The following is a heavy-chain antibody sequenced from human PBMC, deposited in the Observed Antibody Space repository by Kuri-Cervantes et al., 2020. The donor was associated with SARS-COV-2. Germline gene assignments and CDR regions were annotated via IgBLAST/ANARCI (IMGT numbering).Heavy chain of an antibody. V-gene: IGHV3-33*06. CDR3: AKDSLGVPAA. D-gene: IGHD2-2*01. J-gene: IGHJ5*02. Sequence: GGSLRLSCAASGFTFSSYAMHWVRQAPGKGLEWVAVIWYDGSNKYYADSVKDRFTISRDNSKNTLYLQMNSLRAEDTAVYHCAKDSLGVPAAWGQGTLVTVSS. CDR2: IWYDGSNK. CDR1: GFTFSSYA.